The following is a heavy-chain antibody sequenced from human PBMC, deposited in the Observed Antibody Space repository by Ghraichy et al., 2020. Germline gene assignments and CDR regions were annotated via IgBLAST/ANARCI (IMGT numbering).Heavy chain of an antibody. J-gene: IGHJ4*02. D-gene: IGHD3-10*01. Sequence: GGSLRLSCAASGFTFSSYGMHWVRQAPGKGLEWVAVISYDGSNKYYADSVKGRFTISRDNSKNTLYLQMNSLRAEDTAVYYCAKVDGSGSYYSDYWGQGTLVTVSS. V-gene: IGHV3-30*18. CDR1: GFTFSSYG. CDR2: ISYDGSNK. CDR3: AKVDGSGSYYSDY.